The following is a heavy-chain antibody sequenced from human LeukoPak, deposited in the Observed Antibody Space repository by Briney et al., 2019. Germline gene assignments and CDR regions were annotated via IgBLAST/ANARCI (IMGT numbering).Heavy chain of an antibody. V-gene: IGHV3-74*01. Sequence: GGSLRLYCAASGFTFSTYWMHWVRQAQGKGLVWVSRINSDGSSTRYADSVKGQFTISRDNYNNTLYLQMHGLRAENTAVYYCAKELVGSGWYGEDYWGQGTLVTVSS. CDR3: AKELVGSGWYGEDY. CDR2: INSDGSST. CDR1: GFTFSTYW. D-gene: IGHD6-19*01. J-gene: IGHJ4*02.